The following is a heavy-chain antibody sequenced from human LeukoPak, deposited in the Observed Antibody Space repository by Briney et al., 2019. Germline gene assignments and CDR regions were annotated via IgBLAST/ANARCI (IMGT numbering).Heavy chain of an antibody. D-gene: IGHD3-16*02. Sequence: SETLSLTCTVSGGSISSYHWSWIRQPPGKGLEWIGYIYYSGSTNYNPSLKSRVTISVDTSKNQFSLKLSSVTAADTAVYYCARVSMITFGGVIAHFDYWGQGTLVTVSS. CDR3: ARVSMITFGGVIAHFDY. CDR2: IYYSGST. V-gene: IGHV4-59*01. J-gene: IGHJ4*02. CDR1: GGSISSYH.